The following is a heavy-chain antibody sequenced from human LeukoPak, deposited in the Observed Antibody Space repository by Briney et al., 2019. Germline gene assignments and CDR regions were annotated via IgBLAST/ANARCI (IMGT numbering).Heavy chain of an antibody. V-gene: IGHV1-2*06. CDR2: INPISGGT. Sequence: ASVKGSCKASGYTFTGYYMHWVRQAPGQGLEYMGRINPISGGTVYAQKFQGRVTMTRDTSITTAYMELTRLRSDDTAVYYCARYCSSTSCYSDYWGQGTLVTVSS. D-gene: IGHD2-2*01. CDR3: ARYCSSTSCYSDY. J-gene: IGHJ4*02. CDR1: GYTFTGYY.